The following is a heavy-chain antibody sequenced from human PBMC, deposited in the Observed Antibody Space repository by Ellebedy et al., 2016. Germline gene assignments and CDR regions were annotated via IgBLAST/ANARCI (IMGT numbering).Heavy chain of an antibody. J-gene: IGHJ5*02. Sequence: GGSLRLSXAASGFTFRSYWLSWVRQAPGKGLEWVANINEDGTETNYVDSVGGRYTISRDNVEDSLYLQINSLRAEDTAVYYCARDLGRWLQFLDSWGQGTLVTVSS. D-gene: IGHD5-24*01. V-gene: IGHV3-7*04. CDR1: GFTFRSYW. CDR3: ARDLGRWLQFLDS. CDR2: INEDGTET.